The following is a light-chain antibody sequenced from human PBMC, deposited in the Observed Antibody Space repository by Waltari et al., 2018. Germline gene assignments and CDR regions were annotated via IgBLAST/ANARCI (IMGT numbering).Light chain of an antibody. CDR3: QQYYERPRT. V-gene: IGKV4-1*01. J-gene: IGKJ1*01. Sequence: DFVMTQSPDSLAVSLGERATNNGKSSQRLLYSRNNKNYLVWYQQKPGQPPKVLIYWASTRESGVPDRFSGSGSVTDFTLTISSLQAEDVAVYYCQQYYERPRTFGQGTKVEIK. CDR1: QRLLYSRNNKNY. CDR2: WAS.